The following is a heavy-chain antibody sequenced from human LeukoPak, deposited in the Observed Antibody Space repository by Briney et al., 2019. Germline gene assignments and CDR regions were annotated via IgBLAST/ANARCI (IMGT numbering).Heavy chain of an antibody. Sequence: SVKVSCKASGYTFTSYGISWVRQAPGQGLEWMGGIIPIFGTANYAQKFQGRVTITADESTSTAYMELSSLRSEDTAVYYCARYCSGGSCSYGFDYWGQGTLVTVSS. J-gene: IGHJ4*02. CDR2: IIPIFGTA. CDR3: ARYCSGGSCSYGFDY. V-gene: IGHV1-69*13. CDR1: GYTFTSYG. D-gene: IGHD2-15*01.